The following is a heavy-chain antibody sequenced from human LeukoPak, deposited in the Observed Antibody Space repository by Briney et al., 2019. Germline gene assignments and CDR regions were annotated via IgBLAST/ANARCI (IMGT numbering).Heavy chain of an antibody. CDR3: ARFEGYSSSSWYAFDY. CDR1: GYTFSSYG. D-gene: IGHD6-13*01. CDR2: ISAYNGNT. V-gene: IGHV1-18*01. J-gene: IGHJ4*02. Sequence: ASVKVSCKASGYTFSSYGISWVRQAPGQGLEWVGWISAYNGNTNYAQKLQGRATMTTDTSTNTAYMELRSLRSDDTAVYYCARFEGYSSSSWYAFDYWGQGTLVTVSS.